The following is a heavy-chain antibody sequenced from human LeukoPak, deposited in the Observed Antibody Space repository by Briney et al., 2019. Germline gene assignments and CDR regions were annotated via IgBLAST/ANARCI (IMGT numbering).Heavy chain of an antibody. Sequence: ASVKVSCKASGGTFSSYAISWVRQAPGQGLEWMGGIIPIFGTANYAQKFQGRVTITTDESTSTAYMELSSLRSEDTAVDYCASRPRHRPSSFDYWGQGTLVTVSS. V-gene: IGHV1-69*05. CDR3: ASRPRHRPSSFDY. J-gene: IGHJ4*02. D-gene: IGHD6-13*01. CDR2: IIPIFGTA. CDR1: GGTFSSYA.